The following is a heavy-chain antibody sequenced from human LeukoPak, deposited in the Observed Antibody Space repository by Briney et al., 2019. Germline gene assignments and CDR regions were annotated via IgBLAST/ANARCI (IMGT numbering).Heavy chain of an antibody. J-gene: IGHJ3*02. V-gene: IGHV3-21*01. CDR3: ARDSQWLDAFDI. CDR2: ISSSSSYI. Sequence: GGSLRLSCAASGFTFSSYSMNWVRQAPGKGLEWVSSISSSSSYIYYADSVKGRFTISRDNAKNSLYLQMNSLRAEDTAVYYCARDSQWLDAFDIWGQGTMVTVSS. D-gene: IGHD6-19*01. CDR1: GFTFSSYS.